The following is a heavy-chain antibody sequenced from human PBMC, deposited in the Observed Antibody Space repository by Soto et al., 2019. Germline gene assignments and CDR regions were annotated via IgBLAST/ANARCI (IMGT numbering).Heavy chain of an antibody. CDR1: GASFTGYY. CDR3: ARGQEGIVATH. J-gene: IGHJ4*02. D-gene: IGHD5-12*01. Sequence: QLQQWGAGLLKPSETLSLTCAVNGASFTGYYWSWIRQPPGKGLEWIGEIKHWGGTNYSPSLRDRGPRSTETSTNHFSLALTSVTGADPAGYYCARGQEGIVATHWDQGTLVTVSS. V-gene: IGHV4-34*01. CDR2: IKHWGGT.